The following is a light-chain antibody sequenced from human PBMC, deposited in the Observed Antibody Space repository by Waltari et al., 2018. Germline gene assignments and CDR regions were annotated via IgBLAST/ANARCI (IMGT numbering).Light chain of an antibody. V-gene: IGKV3-11*01. J-gene: IGKJ5*01. CDR1: QSISSY. CDR2: DAS. Sequence: IVLAQSPATLSLSPGGRATLSCRASQSISSYLAWYQQKQCKAPSLLIYDASPRATGIPARFSGSGAGTDFTLTISSLEPEDFAVYYCQQRSKWPPTFGQGTRLEIK. CDR3: QQRSKWPPT.